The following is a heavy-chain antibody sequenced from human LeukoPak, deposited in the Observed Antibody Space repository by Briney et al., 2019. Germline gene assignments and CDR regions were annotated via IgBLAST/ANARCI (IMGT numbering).Heavy chain of an antibody. D-gene: IGHD2-15*01. V-gene: IGHV4-59*01. CDR2: IYYSGST. CDR1: GGSISSYY. Sequence: PSETLSLTCTVSGGSISSYYWSWIRQPPGKGLEWIGYIYYSGSTNYNPSLKSRVTISVDTSKNQFSLKLSSVTAADTAVYYRARGRPYCSGGSCYGFYYYGMDVWGKGTTVTVSS. CDR3: ARGRPYCSGGSCYGFYYYGMDV. J-gene: IGHJ6*04.